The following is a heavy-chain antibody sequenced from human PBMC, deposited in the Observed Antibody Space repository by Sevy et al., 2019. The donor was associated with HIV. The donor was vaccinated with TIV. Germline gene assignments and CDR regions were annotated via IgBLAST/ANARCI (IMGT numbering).Heavy chain of an antibody. CDR3: ARTGPPGYYYDSSGSDY. CDR1: GFTFSSSA. V-gene: IGHV3-23*01. J-gene: IGHJ4*02. Sequence: GGSLRLSCAASGFTFSSSAMTWVRQAPGKGLEWVSAITSNGGSTFYADSVKGRFTISRDISQNTLYLQMNSLSAEDTAVYYCARTGPPGYYYDSSGSDYWGQGTLVTVSS. CDR2: ITSNGGST. D-gene: IGHD3-22*01.